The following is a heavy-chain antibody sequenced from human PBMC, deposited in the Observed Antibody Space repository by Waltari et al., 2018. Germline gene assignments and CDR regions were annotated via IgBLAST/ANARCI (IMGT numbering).Heavy chain of an antibody. J-gene: IGHJ4*02. Sequence: QVQLQESGPGLVKPSETLSLTCTVSGGSISSYYWSWIRQPAGKGLEWIGRIYTSGSTHYDPSLKGRVTMSVDTSKNQFSLKLSSVTAADTAVYYCASSVVPAAWGYHPKKYYFDYWGQGTLVTVSS. CDR2: IYTSGST. V-gene: IGHV4-4*07. CDR1: GGSISSYY. CDR3: ASSVVPAAWGYHPKKYYFDY. D-gene: IGHD2-2*01.